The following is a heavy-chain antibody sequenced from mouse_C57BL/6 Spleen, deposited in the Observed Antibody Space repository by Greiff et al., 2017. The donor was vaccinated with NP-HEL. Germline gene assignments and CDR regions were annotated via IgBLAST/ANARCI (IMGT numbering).Heavy chain of an antibody. CDR3: ARGGLRDY. V-gene: IGHV1-69*01. Sequence: VQLQQPGAELVMPGASVKLSCKASGYTFTSYWMHWVKQRPGQGLEWIREIDPSDSYTNYNQKFKGKSTLTVDKSSSTAYMQLSSLTSEDSAVYYCARGGLRDYWGQGTTLTVSS. J-gene: IGHJ2*01. CDR2: IDPSDSYT. CDR1: GYTFTSYW. D-gene: IGHD1-1*01.